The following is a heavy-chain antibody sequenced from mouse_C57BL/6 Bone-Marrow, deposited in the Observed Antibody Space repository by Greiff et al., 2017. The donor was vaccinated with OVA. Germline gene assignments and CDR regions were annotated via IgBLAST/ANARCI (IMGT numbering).Heavy chain of an antibody. D-gene: IGHD1-1*01. CDR2: IWSGGST. J-gene: IGHJ1*03. CDR3: ARNWHYGSSYWYFDV. V-gene: IGHV2-2*01. CDR1: GFSLTSYG. Sequence: QVQLQQPGPGLVQPSQSLSITCTVSGFSLTSYGVHWVRQSPGKGLEWLGVIWSGGSTDYNAAFISRLSISKDNSKSQVFFKMNSLQADDTAIYYCARNWHYGSSYWYFDVWGTGTTVTVSS.